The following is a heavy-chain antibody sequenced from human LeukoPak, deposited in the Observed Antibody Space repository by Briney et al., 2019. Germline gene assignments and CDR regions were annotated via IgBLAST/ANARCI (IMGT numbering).Heavy chain of an antibody. V-gene: IGHV3-9*01. J-gene: IGHJ3*02. CDR1: GFTFDDYA. Sequence: GGSLRLSCAASGFTFDDYAMHWVRQAPGKGLEWVSGISWNSGSIGYADSVKGRFTISRDNAKNSLYLQMNSLRAEDTALYYCAKLPSGAFDIWGQGTMVTVS. CDR3: AKLPSGAFDI. CDR2: ISWNSGSI. D-gene: IGHD1-1*01.